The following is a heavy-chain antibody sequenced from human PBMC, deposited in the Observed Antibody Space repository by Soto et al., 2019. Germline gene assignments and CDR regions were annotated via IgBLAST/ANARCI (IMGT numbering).Heavy chain of an antibody. J-gene: IGHJ5*02. CDR1: GYTFTNYG. Sequence: ASVKVSCKASGYTFTNYGISWVRQAPGQGLEWMGWISAYNGNTKYAQKLQGRVTMTTDTSTSTAYMELRSLRSDDTAVYYCARERSAAGTGWFDPWGQGTLVTVSS. V-gene: IGHV1-18*01. D-gene: IGHD6-13*01. CDR2: ISAYNGNT. CDR3: ARERSAAGTGWFDP.